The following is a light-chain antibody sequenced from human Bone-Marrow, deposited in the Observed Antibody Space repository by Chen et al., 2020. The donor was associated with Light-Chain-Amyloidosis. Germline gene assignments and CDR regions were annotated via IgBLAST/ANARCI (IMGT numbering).Light chain of an antibody. CDR3: QSADSSGTYEVI. Sequence: SYALTQPPSVSVSPGQTARITCSGDDLPTKYAYWYQQKPGQAPVLVIHRATERPSGISERFSGSSSGTTATLTISGVQAEDEGDYHCQSADSSGTYEVIFGGGTKLTVL. J-gene: IGLJ2*01. V-gene: IGLV3-25*03. CDR2: RAT. CDR1: DLPTKY.